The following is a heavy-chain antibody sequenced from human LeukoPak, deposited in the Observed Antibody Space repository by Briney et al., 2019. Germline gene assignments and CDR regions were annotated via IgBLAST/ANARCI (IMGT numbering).Heavy chain of an antibody. Sequence: SETLSLTCTVSGGSISSYYWSWIRQPAGKGLEWIGRIYTSGSTNYNPSLKSRVTMSVDTSKNHFSLQLRSVTAADTAVYSCARGVAVPAAIPDYYYYMDVWGNGTTVTVSS. D-gene: IGHD2-2*02. V-gene: IGHV4-4*07. CDR3: ARGVAVPAAIPDYYYYMDV. CDR2: IYTSGST. J-gene: IGHJ6*03. CDR1: GGSISSYY.